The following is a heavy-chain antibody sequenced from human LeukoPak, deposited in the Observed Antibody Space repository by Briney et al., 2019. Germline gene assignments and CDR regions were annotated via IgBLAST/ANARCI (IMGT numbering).Heavy chain of an antibody. D-gene: IGHD6-13*01. CDR1: GGTFSSYA. Sequence: ASVKVSCKASGGTFSSYAISWVRQAPGQGLEWMGGIIPIFGTANYAQKFQGRVTITADESTSTAYMELSSLRSEDTAVYYCAREGFGAAAGTFYYYGMDVWGQGTTATVSS. V-gene: IGHV1-69*13. CDR3: AREGFGAAAGTFYYYGMDV. CDR2: IIPIFGTA. J-gene: IGHJ6*02.